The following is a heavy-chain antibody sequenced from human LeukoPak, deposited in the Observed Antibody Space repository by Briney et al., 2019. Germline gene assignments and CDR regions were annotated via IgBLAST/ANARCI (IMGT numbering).Heavy chain of an antibody. CDR1: GGTFSSYA. CDR3: AGGDSGEYYYCGMDV. V-gene: IGHV1-69*01. D-gene: IGHD2-21*01. J-gene: IGHJ6*02. Sequence: GSSVKVSCKASGGTFSSYAISWVRQAPGQGLEWMGGIIPIFGTANYAQKFQGRVTITADESTSTAYMELSSLRSEDTAVYYCAGGDSGEYYYCGMDVWGQGTTVTVSS. CDR2: IIPIFGTA.